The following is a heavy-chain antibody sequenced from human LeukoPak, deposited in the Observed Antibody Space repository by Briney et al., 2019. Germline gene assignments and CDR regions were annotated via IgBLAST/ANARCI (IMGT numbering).Heavy chain of an antibody. CDR3: ARDTYPDERWLQLPTGY. D-gene: IGHD5-24*01. J-gene: IGHJ4*02. CDR1: GFTFDDYA. Sequence: GGSLRLSCAASGFTFDDYAMHWVRQAPGKGLEWVSLISGDGVTIYYADSVKGRFTISRDNSKNSLYLQMNSLRTEDTALYYCARDTYPDERWLQLPTGYWGQGTLVTVSS. CDR2: ISGDGVTI. V-gene: IGHV3-43*02.